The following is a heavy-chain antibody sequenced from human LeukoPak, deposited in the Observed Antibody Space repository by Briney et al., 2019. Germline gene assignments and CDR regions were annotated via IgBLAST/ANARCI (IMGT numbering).Heavy chain of an antibody. J-gene: IGHJ3*01. CDR2: IYAGDSDI. Sequence: GESLKISCKGSGYSFTSYWIAWARHMPGKSLEWMGFIYAGDSDIRYNPSFEGQVSISADTSIDTAYLQWSNLKASDTATYYCARHMDKNKSYCSGSTCYDAFDVWGQGTTVTV. V-gene: IGHV5-51*01. D-gene: IGHD2-15*01. CDR3: ARHMDKNKSYCSGSTCYDAFDV. CDR1: GYSFTSYW.